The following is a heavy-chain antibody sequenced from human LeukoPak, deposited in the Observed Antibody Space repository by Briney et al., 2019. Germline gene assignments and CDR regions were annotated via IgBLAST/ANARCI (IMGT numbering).Heavy chain of an antibody. Sequence: GGSLRLSCAASGFTFSNAWMNWVRQAPGKGLEWVGSIKSKTDGGATDYAAPVKGRFTISRDDSKNTLYLQMNSLKTEDTAVYYCTTPFFLVPSSWGQGALVTVSS. V-gene: IGHV3-15*01. CDR1: GFTFSNAW. J-gene: IGHJ5*02. D-gene: IGHD3-16*02. CDR3: TTPFFLVPSS. CDR2: IKSKTDGGAT.